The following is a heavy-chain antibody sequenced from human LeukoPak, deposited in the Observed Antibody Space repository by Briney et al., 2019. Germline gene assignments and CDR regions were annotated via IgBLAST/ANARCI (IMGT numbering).Heavy chain of an antibody. CDR2: IYTSGST. CDR1: GGSISSYY. J-gene: IGHJ6*03. Sequence: SETLSLTCTVSGGSISSYYWSWIRQPPGKGLEWIGRIYTSGSTNYSPSLKSRVTMSVDTSKNQFSLKLSSVTAADTAVYYCARDRRGYDFYYYYYYMDVWGKGTTVTISS. CDR3: ARDRRGYDFYYYYYYMDV. D-gene: IGHD5-12*01. V-gene: IGHV4-4*07.